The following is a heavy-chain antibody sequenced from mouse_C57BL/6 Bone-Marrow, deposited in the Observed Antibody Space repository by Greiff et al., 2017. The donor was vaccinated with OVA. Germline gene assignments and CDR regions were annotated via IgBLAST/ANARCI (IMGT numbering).Heavy chain of an antibody. CDR1: GFTFSSYA. CDR2: ISDGGSYT. D-gene: IGHD5-1*01. Sequence: EVMLVESGGGLVKPGGSLKLSCAASGFTFSSYAMSWVRQTPEKRLEWVATISDGGSYTYYPDNVKGRFTISRDNAKNNLYLQMSHLKSEDTAMYYCAREGTYPWYFDVWGTGTTVTVSS. CDR3: AREGTYPWYFDV. J-gene: IGHJ1*03. V-gene: IGHV5-4*01.